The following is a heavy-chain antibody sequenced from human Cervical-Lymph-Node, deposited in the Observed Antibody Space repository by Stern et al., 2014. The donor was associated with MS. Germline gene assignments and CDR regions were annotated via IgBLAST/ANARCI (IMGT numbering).Heavy chain of an antibody. CDR1: GFSFNTYA. J-gene: IGHJ4*01. CDR2: IRNDGANK. V-gene: IGHV3-30*18. Sequence: VQLVESGGGVVQPGRSLRLSCTASGFSFNTYAMHWVRQAPGKGLEWVGGIRNDGANKHYVDSVKGRFTISRDNSMNTLYLQMNSLRGEDTARYYCAKGHGAVAGDFDSWGQGSLVTVSS. CDR3: AKGHGAVAGDFDS. D-gene: IGHD6-19*01.